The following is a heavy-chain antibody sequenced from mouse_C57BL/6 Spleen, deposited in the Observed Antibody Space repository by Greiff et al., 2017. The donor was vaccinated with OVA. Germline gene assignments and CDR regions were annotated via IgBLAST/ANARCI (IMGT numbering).Heavy chain of an antibody. CDR1: GFTFSSYG. D-gene: IGHD2-5*01. CDR3: ARRGFYSNFDY. CDR2: ISSGGSYT. J-gene: IGHJ2*01. Sequence: EVKLMESGGDLVKPGGSLKLSCTASGFTFSSYGMSWVRQTPDKRLEWVATISSGGSYTYYPDSVKGRFTISRDNAKNTLYLQMSSLKSEDTAMYYCARRGFYSNFDYWGQGTTLTVSS. V-gene: IGHV5-6*02.